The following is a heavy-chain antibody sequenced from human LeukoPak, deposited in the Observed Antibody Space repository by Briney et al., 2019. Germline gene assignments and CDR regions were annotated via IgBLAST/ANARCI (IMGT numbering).Heavy chain of an antibody. CDR3: ARDHSSVVVPAAMGG. CDR2: ISSSSSYI. Sequence: GGSLRLPCAASGFTFSSYSMNWVRQAPGKGLEWVSSISSSSSYIYYADSVKGRFTISRDNAKNSLYLQMNSLRAEDTAVYYCARDHSSVVVPAAMGGWGQGTLVTVSS. J-gene: IGHJ4*02. D-gene: IGHD2-2*01. V-gene: IGHV3-21*01. CDR1: GFTFSSYS.